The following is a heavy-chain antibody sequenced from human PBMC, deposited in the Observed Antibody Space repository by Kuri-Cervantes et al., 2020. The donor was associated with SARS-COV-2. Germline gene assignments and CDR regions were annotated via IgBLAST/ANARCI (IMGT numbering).Heavy chain of an antibody. CDR3: AGELLLYFDY. V-gene: IGHV3-30-3*01. J-gene: IGHJ4*02. CDR1: GFTFSSYA. Sequence: GESLKISCAASGFTFSSYAMHWVRQAPGKGLEWVAVISYDGSNKYYADSVKGRFTISRDNSKNTLYLQMNSLRAEDTAVYYCAGELLLYFDYWGQGTPVTVSS. CDR2: ISYDGSNK. D-gene: IGHD3-10*01.